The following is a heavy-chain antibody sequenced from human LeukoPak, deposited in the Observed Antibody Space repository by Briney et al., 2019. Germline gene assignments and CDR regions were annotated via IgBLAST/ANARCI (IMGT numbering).Heavy chain of an antibody. CDR3: ASHLRYYFDY. Sequence: GGSLRLSCAASGFTVSSNYMSWVRQAPGKGLEWVSVIYSGGSTYYADSVKGRFTISRDNSKNTLYHQMNSLRAEDTAVYYCASHLRYYFDYWGQGTLVTVSS. CDR2: IYSGGST. J-gene: IGHJ4*02. CDR1: GFTVSSNY. V-gene: IGHV3-66*02.